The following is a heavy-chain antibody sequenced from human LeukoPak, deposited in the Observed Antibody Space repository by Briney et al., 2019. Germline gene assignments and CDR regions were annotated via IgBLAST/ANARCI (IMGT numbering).Heavy chain of an antibody. CDR3: ARGYRRPTYYYYYGMDV. CDR1: GGSFSGYY. J-gene: IGHJ6*02. V-gene: IGHV4-34*01. CDR2: TNHSGST. Sequence: ETLSLTCAVYGGSFSGYYWSWIRQPPGKGLEWIGETNHSGSTNYNPSLKSRVTISVDTSKNQFSLKLSSVTAADTAVYYCARGYRRPTYYYYYGMDVWGQGTTVTVSS. D-gene: IGHD1-14*01.